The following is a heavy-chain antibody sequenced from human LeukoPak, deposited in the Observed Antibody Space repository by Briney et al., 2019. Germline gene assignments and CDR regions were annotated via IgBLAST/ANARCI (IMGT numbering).Heavy chain of an antibody. CDR1: AFTFSIYG. D-gene: IGHD3-3*01. Sequence: GGSLRLSCVASAFTFSIYGMHWVRQAPGKGLEWVAVISYDGSKTYYADSVKGRFTISRDNSKNTLYLQMNSLRAEDTAVYYCASPGGYDFWSGPFDYWGQGTLATVSS. CDR2: ISYDGSKT. V-gene: IGHV3-30*03. J-gene: IGHJ4*02. CDR3: ASPGGYDFWSGPFDY.